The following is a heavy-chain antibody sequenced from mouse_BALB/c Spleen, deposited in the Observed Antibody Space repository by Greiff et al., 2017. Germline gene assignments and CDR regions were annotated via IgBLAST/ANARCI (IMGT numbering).Heavy chain of an antibody. CDR1: GYTFTSYW. CDR3: TRSWFTTVAGFDD. D-gene: IGHD1-1*01. V-gene: IGHV1-69*02. CDR2: IYPSDSYT. J-gene: IGHJ2*01. Sequence: QVQLQQPGAELVRPGASVKLSCKASGYTFTSYWINWVKQRPGQGLEWIGNIYPSDSYTNYNQKFKDKATLTVDKSSSTAYMQLSSPTSEDSAVYYCTRSWFTTVAGFDDWGQGTTLTVSS.